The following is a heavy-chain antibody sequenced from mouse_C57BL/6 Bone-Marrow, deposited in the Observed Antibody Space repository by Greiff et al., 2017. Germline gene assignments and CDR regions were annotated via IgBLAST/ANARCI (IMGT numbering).Heavy chain of an antibody. CDR1: GYAFSSSW. V-gene: IGHV1-82*01. J-gene: IGHJ2*01. CDR2: IYPGDGDT. D-gene: IGHD2-3*01. Sequence: VQLQQSGPELVKPGASVKISCKASGYAFSSSWMNWVKQRPGKGLEWIGRIYPGDGDTNYNGKFKGKATLTADKSSSTAYMQLSSLTSEDSAVYFCARDDGYFLDYWGKGTTLTVSS. CDR3: ARDDGYFLDY.